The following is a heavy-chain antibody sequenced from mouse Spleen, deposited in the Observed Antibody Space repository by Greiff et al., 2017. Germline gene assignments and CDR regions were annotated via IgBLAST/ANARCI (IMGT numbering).Heavy chain of an antibody. CDR3: ARYYYGSSPFDY. D-gene: IGHD1-1*01. J-gene: IGHJ2*01. Sequence: QVQLQQPGAELVMPGASVKLSCKASGYTFTSYWMHWVKQRPGQGLERIGEIDPSDSYTNYNQKFKGKATLTADKSSSTAYMELRSLTSEDSAVYFCARYYYGSSPFDYWGQGTTLTVSS. CDR1: GYTFTSYW. CDR2: IDPSDSYT. V-gene: IGHV1-69*01.